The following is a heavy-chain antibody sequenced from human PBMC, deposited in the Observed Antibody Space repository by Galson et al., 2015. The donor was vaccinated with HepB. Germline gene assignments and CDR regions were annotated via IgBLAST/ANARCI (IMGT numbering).Heavy chain of an antibody. CDR1: GYTFTGYY. Sequence: SVKVSCKASGYTFTGYYMHWVRQAPGQGLEWMGWINPNSGGTNYAQKFQGRVTMTRDTSISTAYMELSRLRSDDTAVYYCASPLDYGDYELPYYFDYWGQGTLVTVSS. D-gene: IGHD4-17*01. CDR3: ASPLDYGDYELPYYFDY. CDR2: INPNSGGT. V-gene: IGHV1-2*02. J-gene: IGHJ4*02.